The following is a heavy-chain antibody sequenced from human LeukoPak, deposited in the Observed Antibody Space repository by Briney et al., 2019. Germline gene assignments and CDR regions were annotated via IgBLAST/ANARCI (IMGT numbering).Heavy chain of an antibody. CDR1: GYTFTSYG. V-gene: IGHV1-18*01. Sequence: ASVKVSCKASGYTFTSYGISWVRQAPGQGLEWMGWISVYNGNTNNAQKLQGRVTMTTDTSTSTAYMELRSLRSDDTAVYYCARVYNYYDTSGYYLGNYFDHWGRETLVTVSS. D-gene: IGHD3-22*01. CDR2: ISVYNGNT. CDR3: ARVYNYYDTSGYYLGNYFDH. J-gene: IGHJ4*02.